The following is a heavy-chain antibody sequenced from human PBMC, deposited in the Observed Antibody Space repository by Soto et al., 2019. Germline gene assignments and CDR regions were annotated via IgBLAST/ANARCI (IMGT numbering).Heavy chain of an antibody. V-gene: IGHV4-61*01. J-gene: IGHJ4*02. CDR1: GGSVSSGSYY. Sequence: PSETLSLTCTLSGGSVSSGSYYWSWIRQPPGKGLEWIGYIYYSGSTIYNTSLKSRVTISVDTSKNQFSLKLSSVTAADTAVYYCARDSLDYYDSSGYRPFDYWGQGTLVTVSS. D-gene: IGHD3-22*01. CDR3: ARDSLDYYDSSGYRPFDY. CDR2: IYYSGST.